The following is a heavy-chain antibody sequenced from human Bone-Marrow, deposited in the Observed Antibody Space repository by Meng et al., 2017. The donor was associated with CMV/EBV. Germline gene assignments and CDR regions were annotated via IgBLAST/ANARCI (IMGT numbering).Heavy chain of an antibody. Sequence: SGFTFSSYAMSWFRQAPGKGLEWVSAISGSGGSTYYADSVKGRFTISRDNSKNTLYLQMNSLRAEDTAVYYCAKDQYYDFWSGYYTYWGQGTLVTVSS. CDR1: GFTFSSYA. D-gene: IGHD3-3*01. V-gene: IGHV3-23*01. CDR3: AKDQYYDFWSGYYTY. CDR2: ISGSGGST. J-gene: IGHJ4*02.